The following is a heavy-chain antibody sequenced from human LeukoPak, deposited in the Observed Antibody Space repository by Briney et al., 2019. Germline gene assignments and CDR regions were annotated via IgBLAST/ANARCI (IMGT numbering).Heavy chain of an antibody. CDR3: ARDPRSGSYGFGY. CDR1: GFTFSSYW. D-gene: IGHD1-26*01. V-gene: IGHV3-74*01. CDR2: INAAGNST. J-gene: IGHJ4*02. Sequence: GGSLRLSCAASGFTFSSYWMQWVRQVPGRGLVWVSRINAAGNSTIYTDSAKGRFTISRDNAKDTLYLQMNSLRAEDTAVYYCARDPRSGSYGFGYWGQGTLVTVSS.